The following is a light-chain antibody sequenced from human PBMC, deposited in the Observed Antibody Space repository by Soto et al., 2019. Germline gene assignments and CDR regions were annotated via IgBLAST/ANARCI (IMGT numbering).Light chain of an antibody. CDR1: QGIRSY. V-gene: IGKV1-9*01. Sequence: DIQLTQSTSLLSASVGDRVTITCRASQGIRSYLAWYQQKPGKAPKLLIYAAFTLKSGVPSRFSGSGSGTKFTVTISSLQPEDFATYYSRLLNSYAISFGQGTRLEIK. J-gene: IGKJ5*01. CDR2: AAF. CDR3: RLLNSYAIS.